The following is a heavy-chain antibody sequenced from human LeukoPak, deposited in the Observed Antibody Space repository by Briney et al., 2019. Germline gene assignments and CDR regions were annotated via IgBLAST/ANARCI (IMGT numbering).Heavy chain of an antibody. V-gene: IGHV3-23*01. CDR3: ARDKAPYYFDY. CDR1: GFTFSSYA. CDR2: ISGSDGST. J-gene: IGHJ4*02. Sequence: PGGSLRLSCAASGFTFSSYAMSWVRQAPGKGLEWVSGISGSDGSTNYADSVKGRFTISRENSKNTLYLQMNSLRAEDTAVYYCARDKAPYYFDYWGQGTLVTVSS.